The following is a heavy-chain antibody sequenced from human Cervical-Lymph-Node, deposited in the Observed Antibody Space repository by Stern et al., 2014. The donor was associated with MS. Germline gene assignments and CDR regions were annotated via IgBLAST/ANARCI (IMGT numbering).Heavy chain of an antibody. CDR3: TKDRSYGDYANDAFDS. J-gene: IGHJ3*01. CDR2: INWNSGRI. CDR1: GFTFEDYG. V-gene: IGHV3-9*01. D-gene: IGHD4-17*01. Sequence: EVQLVESGGGLIQPGRSLRLSCVASGFTFEDYGMHWVRQAPGKGLGWVSTINWNSGRIDYADSVKGRFTISRDNAKKSLYLQMNSLRVEDTALYYCTKDRSYGDYANDAFDSWGQGTMVTVSS.